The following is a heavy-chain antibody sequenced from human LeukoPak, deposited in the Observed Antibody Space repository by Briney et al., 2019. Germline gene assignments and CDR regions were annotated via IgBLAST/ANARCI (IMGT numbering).Heavy chain of an antibody. V-gene: IGHV4-34*01. CDR1: GGSFSGYY. CDR3: ARQVTGTYYYYYYMDV. CDR2: INHSGST. D-gene: IGHD1-20*01. J-gene: IGHJ6*03. Sequence: SETLSLTCAVYGGSFSGYYWSWIRQPPGKGLEWVGEINHSGSTNYNPSLKSRVTISVDTSKNQFSLKLSSVTAADTAVYYCARQVTGTYYYYYYMDVWGKGTTVTVSS.